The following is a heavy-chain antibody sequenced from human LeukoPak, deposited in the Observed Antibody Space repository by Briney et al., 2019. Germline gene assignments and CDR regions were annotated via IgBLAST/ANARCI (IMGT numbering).Heavy chain of an antibody. V-gene: IGHV1-46*01. CDR1: GYTVISYH. CDR2: INPSGGST. Sequence: GASVKVSCKASGYTVISYHTHWVRQAPGQGLEWMGIINPSGGSTSYAQKFQGRITMTRDMSTSTVYMELSSLRSEDTAVYYCARVTGYMIEDYFDNWGQGTLVTVSS. CDR3: ARVTGYMIEDYFDN. D-gene: IGHD3-22*01. J-gene: IGHJ4*02.